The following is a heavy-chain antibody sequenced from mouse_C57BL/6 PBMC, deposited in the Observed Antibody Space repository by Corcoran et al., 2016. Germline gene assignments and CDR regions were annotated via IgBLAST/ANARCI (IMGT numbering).Heavy chain of an antibody. CDR2: INTYSGVP. V-gene: IGHV9-3*01. CDR1: GYTFTTYG. D-gene: IGHD2-5*01. Sequence: QIQLVQSGPELKKPGETVKISCKASGYTFTTYGMSWVKQAPGKGLKWMGWINTYSGVPTYADDFKGRFAFSLETSASTAYLQINNLKNEDTATYFCARRNSNYWWYFDVWGTGTTVTVSS. J-gene: IGHJ1*03. CDR3: ARRNSNYWWYFDV.